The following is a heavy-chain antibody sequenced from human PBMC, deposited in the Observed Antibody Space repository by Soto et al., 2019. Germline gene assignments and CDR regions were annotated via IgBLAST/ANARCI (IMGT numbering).Heavy chain of an antibody. CDR1: GFTFGDYA. J-gene: IGHJ4*02. CDR2: IRSKAYGVTT. D-gene: IGHD6-13*01. Sequence: PGGSLRLSCTASGFTFGDYAMSWVRQAPGKGLEWVGFIRSKAYGVTTEYAASVKGRFTISRDDSKSIAYLQMNSLKTEDTAVYYCTRALIAAAGPGAGFYFDYWGQGTLVTVSS. V-gene: IGHV3-49*04. CDR3: TRALIAAAGPGAGFYFDY.